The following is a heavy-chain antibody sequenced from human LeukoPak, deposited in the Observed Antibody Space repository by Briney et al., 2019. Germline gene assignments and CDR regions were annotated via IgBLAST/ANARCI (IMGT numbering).Heavy chain of an antibody. J-gene: IGHJ5*02. CDR3: ASAPYDILTGYYSGWFGP. CDR1: GFTFSSYS. V-gene: IGHV3-21*01. Sequence: GGSLRLSCAASGFTFSSYSMNWVRQAPGKGLEWVSSISSSSSYIYYADSVKGRFTISRDNAKNSLYLQMNSLRAEDTAVYYCASAPYDILTGYYSGWFGPWGQGTLVTVSS. CDR2: ISSSSSYI. D-gene: IGHD3-9*01.